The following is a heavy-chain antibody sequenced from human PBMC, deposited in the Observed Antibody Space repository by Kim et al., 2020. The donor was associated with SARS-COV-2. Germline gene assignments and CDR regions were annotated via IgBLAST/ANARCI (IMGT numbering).Heavy chain of an antibody. J-gene: IGHJ4*02. D-gene: IGHD3-22*01. CDR3: ARARRWAPYYDSSGYYEVPKGYFDY. CDR2: IYYSGST. CDR1: GGSVSSGSYY. V-gene: IGHV4-61*01. Sequence: SETLSLTCTVSGGSVSSGSYYWSWIRQPPGKGLEWIGYIYYSGSTNYNPSLKSRVTISVDTSKNQFSLKLSSVTAADTAVYYCARARRWAPYYDSSGYYEVPKGYFDYWGQGTLVTVSS.